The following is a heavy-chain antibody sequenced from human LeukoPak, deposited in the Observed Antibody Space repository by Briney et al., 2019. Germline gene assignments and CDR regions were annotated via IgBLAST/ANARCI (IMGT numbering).Heavy chain of an antibody. CDR3: ARGDGYAQRD. CDR2: INSDGSST. V-gene: IGHV3-74*01. CDR1: GFTFSSYW. D-gene: IGHD5-12*01. Sequence: GGSLRLSCAASGFTFSSYWMHWVRHAPGKGLVWVSRINSDGSSTSYADSVKGRLTISRDNAKNTLYLQMNSLRVEDTAVYYCARGDGYAQRDWGQGTLVTVPS. J-gene: IGHJ4*02.